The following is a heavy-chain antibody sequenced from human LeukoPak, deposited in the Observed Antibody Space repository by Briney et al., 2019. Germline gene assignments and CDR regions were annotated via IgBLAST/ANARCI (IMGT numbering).Heavy chain of an antibody. CDR1: GGSISSYY. CDR3: ASLDGYNHPFDY. J-gene: IGHJ4*02. D-gene: IGHD5-24*01. CDR2: IYYSGST. Sequence: SETLSLTCTVPGGSISSYYWSWIRQPPGKGLEWIGYIYYSGSTNYNPSLKSRVTISVDTSKNQFSLKLSSVTAADTAVYYCASLDGYNHPFDYWGQGTLVTVSS. V-gene: IGHV4-59*01.